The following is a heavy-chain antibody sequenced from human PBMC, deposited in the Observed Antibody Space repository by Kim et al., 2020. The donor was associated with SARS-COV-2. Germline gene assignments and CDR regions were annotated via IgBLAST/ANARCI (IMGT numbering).Heavy chain of an antibody. D-gene: IGHD3-16*02. Sequence: ASVKVSCKASDYTFTSYGISWVRQAPGQGLEWMGWISAYNGNTNYAQKLQGRVTMTTDTSTSTAYMELRSLRSDDTAVYYCARRNYMITFGGVIAKGWFDPWGQGTLVTVSS. CDR1: DYTFTSYG. CDR3: ARRNYMITFGGVIAKGWFDP. V-gene: IGHV1-18*01. J-gene: IGHJ5*02. CDR2: ISAYNGNT.